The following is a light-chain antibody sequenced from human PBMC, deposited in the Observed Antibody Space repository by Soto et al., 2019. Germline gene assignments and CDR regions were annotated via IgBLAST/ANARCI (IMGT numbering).Light chain of an antibody. CDR2: DVS. CDR3: SSYTSTNTWV. Sequence: QSALTQPASVSGSPGQSITISCTGTRSDIGAYNFVSWYQQHPGKAPKLMIYDVSIRPSGVSHRFSGSKSGNTASLTISGLQAEDEADYYCSSYTSTNTWVFGGGTQLTVL. J-gene: IGLJ3*02. CDR1: RSDIGAYNF. V-gene: IGLV2-14*01.